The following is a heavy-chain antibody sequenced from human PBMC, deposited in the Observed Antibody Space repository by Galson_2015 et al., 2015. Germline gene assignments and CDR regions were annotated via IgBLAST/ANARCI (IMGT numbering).Heavy chain of an antibody. CDR3: ARAYFDWLPPFDL. CDR1: GFAFHNFA. V-gene: IGHV3-64*01. J-gene: IGHJ5*02. Sequence: SLRLSCAASGFAFHNFAMHWVRQAPGKGLEYASGISYNGGTTYYVNSVKGRFTISRDNSKSTLYLLMDSLRTEDMAVYYCARAYFDWLPPFDLWGQGTLVTVSS. D-gene: IGHD3-9*01. CDR2: ISYNGGTT.